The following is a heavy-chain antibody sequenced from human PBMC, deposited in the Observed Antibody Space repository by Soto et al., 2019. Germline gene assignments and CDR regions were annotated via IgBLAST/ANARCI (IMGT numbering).Heavy chain of an antibody. J-gene: IGHJ5*02. CDR2: ISAYNGNT. V-gene: IGHV1-18*01. CDR3: ARDVTLLCFGRNAGWFDP. Sequence: QVQLVQSGAEVKKPGASVKVSCKASGYTFTSYGISWVRQAPGQGLEWMGWISAYNGNTNYAQKLQGRVTLTTDTATSTAYMELRSLRSDDTAVYYCARDVTLLCFGRNAGWFDPWGQGTLVTVSS. D-gene: IGHD3-10*01. CDR1: GYTFTSYG.